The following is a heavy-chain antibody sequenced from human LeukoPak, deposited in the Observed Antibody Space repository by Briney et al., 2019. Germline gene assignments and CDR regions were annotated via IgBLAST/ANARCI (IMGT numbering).Heavy chain of an antibody. J-gene: IGHJ4*02. V-gene: IGHV4-39*07. D-gene: IGHD6-19*01. CDR2: IYYSGST. Sequence: RSSETLSLTCTVSGGSISSSSYYWGWIRQPPGKGLEWIGSIYYSGSTYYNPSLKSRVTISVDTSKNQFSLKLSSVTAADTAVYYCARAGYSSGWSSFDYWGQGTLGTVSS. CDR1: GGSISSSSYY. CDR3: ARAGYSSGWSSFDY.